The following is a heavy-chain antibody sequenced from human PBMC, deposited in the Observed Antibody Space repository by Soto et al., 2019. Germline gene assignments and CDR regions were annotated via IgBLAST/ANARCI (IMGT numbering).Heavy chain of an antibody. V-gene: IGHV4-59*08. CDR3: ATASGSYYGDFDY. J-gene: IGHJ4*02. D-gene: IGHD1-26*01. Sequence: SETLSLTCTVSGGSISGYYWSWIRQPPGKGLEWIGYIYYSGSTNYNPSLKSRVTISVDTSKNQFSLRLSSVTAADTAVYYCATASGSYYGDFDYWGQGTLVTVS. CDR1: GGSISGYY. CDR2: IYYSGST.